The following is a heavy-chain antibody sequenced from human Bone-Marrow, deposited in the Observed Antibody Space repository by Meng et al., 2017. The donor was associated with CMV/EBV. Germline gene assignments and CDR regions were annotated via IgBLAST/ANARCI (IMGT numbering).Heavy chain of an antibody. D-gene: IGHD3-10*01. CDR3: ARDYYGSGVGGNYFDY. CDR2: INFSGNTI. V-gene: IGHV3-48*04. J-gene: IGHJ4*02. CDR1: GFTFTAYT. Sequence: GESLKISCAASGFTFTAYTMNWVRQAPGKGLEWLSYINFSGNTIYYADSVRGRFTISRDNAKNSLFLQMNSLRAEGTTMYYCARDYYGSGVGGNYFDYWGQGTLVTVSS.